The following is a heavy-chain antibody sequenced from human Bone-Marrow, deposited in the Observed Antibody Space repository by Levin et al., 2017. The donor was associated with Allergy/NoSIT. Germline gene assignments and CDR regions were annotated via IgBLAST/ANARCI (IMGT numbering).Heavy chain of an antibody. Sequence: GGSLRLSCTTSGFTFGGYAMSWVRQSPGKGLEWVGFIRTKTYSRTAEYAASVRGRFTISRDDSKSIAYLQMDSLKTEDTAVYYCAREVFIHTDFDDYYFDSWGQGTLVTVSS. CDR3: AREVFIHTDFDDYYFDS. D-gene: IGHD4-17*01. J-gene: IGHJ4*02. CDR2: IRTKTYSRTA. V-gene: IGHV3-49*04. CDR1: GFTFGGYA.